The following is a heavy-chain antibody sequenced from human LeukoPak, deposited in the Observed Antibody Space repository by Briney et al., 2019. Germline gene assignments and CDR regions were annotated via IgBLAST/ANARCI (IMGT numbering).Heavy chain of an antibody. CDR2: IKEDGTRK. CDR3: AKGAAAAGGGSYYYYYGMDV. V-gene: IGHV3-7*03. D-gene: IGHD6-13*01. J-gene: IGHJ6*02. Sequence: GGSLRLSCAASGFTFSSHWMTWVRQAPGKGLEWVANIKEDGTRKNYMDSVKGRFTISRDNSKNTLYLQMNSLRAEDTAVYYCAKGAAAAGGGSYYYYYGMDVWGQGTTVTVSS. CDR1: GFTFSSHW.